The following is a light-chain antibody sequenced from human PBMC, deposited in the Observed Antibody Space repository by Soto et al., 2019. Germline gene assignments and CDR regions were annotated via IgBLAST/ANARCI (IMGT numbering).Light chain of an antibody. V-gene: IGLV1-51*02. CDR2: ENN. CDR3: GTWDSSLSVWM. Sequence: QSVLTQPPSVSAAPGQKVTDSGSGSSSNIGKNYVSWYQQLPVTAPKLFLYENNERPSGIPDRFSGSKSGTSATLGITGLQPGDEADYYCGTWDSSLSVWMFGGGTKVTVL. CDR1: SSNIGKNY. J-gene: IGLJ3*02.